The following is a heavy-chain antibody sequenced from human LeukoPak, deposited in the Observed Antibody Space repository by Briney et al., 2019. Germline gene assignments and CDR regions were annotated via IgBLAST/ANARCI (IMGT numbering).Heavy chain of an antibody. V-gene: IGHV4-38-2*02. CDR3: GGVVVSEAFDI. CDR2: IFHSGNT. J-gene: IGHJ3*02. CDR1: GYSISSGYY. Sequence: PSETLSLTCTVSGYSISSGYYWGWIRQPPGKGLEWIGDIFHSGNTYYNPSLKSRVTISVDTSKNQFSLKLSSVTAADTAVYYCGGVVVSEAFDIWGQGTMVTVSS. D-gene: IGHD3-22*01.